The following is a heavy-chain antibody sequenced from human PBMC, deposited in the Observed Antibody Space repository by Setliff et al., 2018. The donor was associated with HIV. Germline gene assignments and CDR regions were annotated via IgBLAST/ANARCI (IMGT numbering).Heavy chain of an antibody. J-gene: IGHJ4*02. D-gene: IGHD3-3*01. Sequence: SETLSLTCAVYGGSFSGYYWSWIRQPPGKGLEWIGEINHSGSTNYNPSLKGRVIMSVDTSNNQFSLSLMSVTAADTAVYYCARHSHDFWSGYGHYFDYWGQGTLVTVSS. CDR2: INHSGST. CDR1: GGSFSGYY. CDR3: ARHSHDFWSGYGHYFDY. V-gene: IGHV4-34*01.